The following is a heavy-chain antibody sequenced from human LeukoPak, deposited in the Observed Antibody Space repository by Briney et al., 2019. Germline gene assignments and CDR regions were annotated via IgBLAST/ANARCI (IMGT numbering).Heavy chain of an antibody. Sequence: SETLSLTCTISGGSVSSNDYYWGWIRQPPGRGLEWIGTIHYSGSTYYKASLKSRVTISIDTSKKQFSLTLSSVTAADTAVYYCARIRSYYDTGYYPYYIDYWGQGILVTVSS. CDR1: GGSVSSNDYY. V-gene: IGHV4-39*07. J-gene: IGHJ4*02. D-gene: IGHD3-22*01. CDR2: IHYSGST. CDR3: ARIRSYYDTGYYPYYIDY.